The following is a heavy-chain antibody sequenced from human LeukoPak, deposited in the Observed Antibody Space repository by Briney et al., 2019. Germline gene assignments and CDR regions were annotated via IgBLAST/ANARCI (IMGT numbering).Heavy chain of an antibody. CDR2: INHSGTT. Sequence: SETLSLTCAVHGGSFSGYYWTWIRQPPGKGLEWIGEINHSGTTNYNPSLKSRVSISVDTSKSQFSLKLTSVTAADTAVYYCAGFGGSTKTLYYFDYWGQGTLVTVSS. J-gene: IGHJ4*02. V-gene: IGHV4-34*01. CDR1: GGSFSGYY. CDR3: AGFGGSTKTLYYFDY. D-gene: IGHD3-10*01.